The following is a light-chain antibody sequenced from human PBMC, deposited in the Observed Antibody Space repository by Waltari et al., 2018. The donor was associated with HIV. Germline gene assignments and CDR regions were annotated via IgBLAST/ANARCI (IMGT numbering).Light chain of an antibody. CDR1: QSISSY. V-gene: IGKV1-39*01. CDR2: AAP. J-gene: IGKJ1*01. Sequence: DIQMTQSPSSLSASVGDSVTITCRASQSISSYLNWYQQKPGKATKCLISAAPSLQSGVPSSFSGSGYGTDFTLTISSLQTEDFATYYGQQSYSTPRTFGQGTKVEIK. CDR3: QQSYSTPRT.